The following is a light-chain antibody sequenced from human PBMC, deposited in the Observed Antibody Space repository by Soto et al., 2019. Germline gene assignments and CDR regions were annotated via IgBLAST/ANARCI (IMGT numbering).Light chain of an antibody. J-gene: IGKJ5*01. CDR2: GAS. CDR3: QQYNNWLIT. V-gene: IGKV3-15*01. CDR1: QSVNGN. Sequence: EIVMTHSPATLSVSPGERATLSCRASQSVNGNLAWYQQKPGQAPRLLIYGASTRATGIPARFSGSGSGTEFTLTISSLQSEDFAVYYCQQYNNWLITFGQGTRLEIK.